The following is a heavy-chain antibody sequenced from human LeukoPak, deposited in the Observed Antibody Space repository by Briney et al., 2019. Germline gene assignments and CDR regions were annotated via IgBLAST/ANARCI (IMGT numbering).Heavy chain of an antibody. V-gene: IGHV3-66*01. CDR2: IYSGGTT. D-gene: IGHD3-22*01. CDR3: ARTRTYSYDSSGHYYPTHFDY. J-gene: IGHJ4*02. Sequence: GGSLRLSCAASGFIFSSNYMSWVRQAPGKGLEWVSVIYSGGTTYYADSVKGRFTISRDNRKNTLYLQMNSLRAEDTAVYYCARTRTYSYDSSGHYYPTHFDYWGQGTLVTVSS. CDR1: GFIFSSNY.